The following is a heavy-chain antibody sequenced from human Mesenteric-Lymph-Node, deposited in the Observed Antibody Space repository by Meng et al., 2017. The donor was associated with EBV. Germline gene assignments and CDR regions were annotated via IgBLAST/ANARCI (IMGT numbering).Heavy chain of an antibody. CDR3: ARTGRCSGDSCYYNWFDP. V-gene: IGHV4-61*01. Sequence: GHLQGSGQGLVKPSETLSLTCTVSGDSVNDVNYYWSWIRQPPGKGLEWIAYIYYSGSTNFNPSLKSRAAISVDTSKNQFSLRLSSVTAADTAVYYCARTGRCSGDSCYYNWFDPWGQGTLVTVSS. CDR2: IYYSGST. D-gene: IGHD2-15*01. CDR1: GDSVNDVNYY. J-gene: IGHJ5*02.